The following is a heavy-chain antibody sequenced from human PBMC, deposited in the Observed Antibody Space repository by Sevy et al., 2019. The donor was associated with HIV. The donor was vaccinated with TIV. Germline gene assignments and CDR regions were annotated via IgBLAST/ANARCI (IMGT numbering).Heavy chain of an antibody. V-gene: IGHV3-74*01. D-gene: IGHD1-26*01. CDR2: INSDGSST. J-gene: IGHJ4*02. CDR3: ASLLGAAPFVDY. CDR1: GFTFSSYW. Sequence: GGSLRLSCAASGFTFSSYWMHWVRQAPGKGLVWVSRINSDGSSTSYADSVKGRFTISRDNAKNTLYLQMNSLRAEDTAVYYCASLLGAAPFVDYRGQRTLVTVSS.